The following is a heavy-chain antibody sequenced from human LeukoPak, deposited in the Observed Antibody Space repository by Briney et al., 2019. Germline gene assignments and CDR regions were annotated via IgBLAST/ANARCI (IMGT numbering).Heavy chain of an antibody. J-gene: IGHJ6*03. D-gene: IGHD1-26*01. CDR2: IIPIFGTA. CDR1: GGTFSSHA. V-gene: IGHV1-69*05. Sequence: SVKVSCKASGGTFSSHAISWVRQAPGQGLEWMGGIIPIFGTANYAQKFQGRVTITTDESTSTAYMELSSLRSEDTAVYYCARGRGKVGATKLGYYYYYMDVWGKGTTVTVSS. CDR3: ARGRGKVGATKLGYYYYYMDV.